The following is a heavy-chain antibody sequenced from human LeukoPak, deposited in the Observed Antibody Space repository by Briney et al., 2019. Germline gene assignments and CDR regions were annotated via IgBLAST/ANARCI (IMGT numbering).Heavy chain of an antibody. CDR2: IYYSGST. D-gene: IGHD2-2*01. CDR1: GGSISSYY. Sequence: SETLSLNCTVSGGSISSYYWSWIRQPPGKGLEWIGYIYYSGSTNYNPSLKSRVTISVDTSKNQFSLKLSSVTAADTAVYYCARGREYCSSTSCRTLFDPWGQGTLVTVSS. CDR3: ARGREYCSSTSCRTLFDP. V-gene: IGHV4-59*01. J-gene: IGHJ5*02.